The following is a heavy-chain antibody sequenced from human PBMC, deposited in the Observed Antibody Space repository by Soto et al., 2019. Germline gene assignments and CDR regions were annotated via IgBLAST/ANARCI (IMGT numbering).Heavy chain of an antibody. J-gene: IGHJ4*02. CDR1: GFTFSSYC. CDR3: AKVLRISSWSRTTTADY. Sequence: PGGSLRLSCAASGFTFSSYCMHWVRQAPGKGLEWVAVISYDGSNKYYTDSVKGRFTISRDNSKNTMYLQMNRLRDEDTDVYYCAKVLRISSWSRTTTADYWGQGTLVTVSS. D-gene: IGHD6-13*01. V-gene: IGHV3-30*18. CDR2: ISYDGSNK.